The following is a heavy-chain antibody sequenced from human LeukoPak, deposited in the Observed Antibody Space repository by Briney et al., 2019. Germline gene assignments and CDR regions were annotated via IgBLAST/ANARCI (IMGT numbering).Heavy chain of an antibody. V-gene: IGHV1-18*04. CDR1: GYTFTGYY. Sequence: ASVKVSCKASGYTFTGYYMHWVRQAPGQGLEWMGWISAYNGNTNYAQKLQGRVTMTTDTSTSTAYMELRSLRSDDTAVYYCARGQVYYYYYYMDVWGKGTTVTVSS. CDR2: ISAYNGNT. CDR3: ARGQVYYYYYYMDV. J-gene: IGHJ6*03.